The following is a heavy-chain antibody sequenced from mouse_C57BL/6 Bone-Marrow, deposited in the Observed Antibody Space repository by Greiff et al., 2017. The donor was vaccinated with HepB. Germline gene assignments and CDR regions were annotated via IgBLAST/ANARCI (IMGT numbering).Heavy chain of an antibody. Sequence: EVKLMESGEGLVKPGGSLKLSCAASGFTFSSYAMSWVRQTPEKRLEWVAYISSGGDYIYYADTVKGRFTISRDNARNTLYLQMSSLKSEDTAMYYCTRDPELELWFAYWGQGTLVTVSA. CDR2: ISSGGDYI. CDR3: TRDPELELWFAY. D-gene: IGHD4-1*01. CDR1: GFTFSSYA. J-gene: IGHJ3*01. V-gene: IGHV5-9-1*02.